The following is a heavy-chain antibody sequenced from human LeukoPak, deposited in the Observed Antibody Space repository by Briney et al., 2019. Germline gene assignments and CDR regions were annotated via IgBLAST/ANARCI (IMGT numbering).Heavy chain of an antibody. CDR1: GFTFSSYD. D-gene: IGHD3-10*01. V-gene: IGHV3-13*01. Sequence: GGSLRLSCAASGFTFSSYDMHWVRQATGKGLEWVSAIGTAGDTYYPGSVKGRFTISRENAKNSLYLQMNSLRAGDTAVYYCARGLYYYGSDDAFDIWGQGTMVTVSS. J-gene: IGHJ3*02. CDR3: ARGLYYYGSDDAFDI. CDR2: IGTAGDT.